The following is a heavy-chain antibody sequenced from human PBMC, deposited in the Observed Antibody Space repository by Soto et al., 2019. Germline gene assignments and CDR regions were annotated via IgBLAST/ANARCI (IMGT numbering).Heavy chain of an antibody. J-gene: IGHJ6*02. D-gene: IGHD2-8*01. CDR1: GYSFTDYH. CDR3: ARGDSTDCSNGVCSFFYNHDMDV. CDR2: INPKSGGT. V-gene: IGHV1-2*04. Sequence: ASVKVSCKASGYSFTDYHIHWVRQAPGQGLEWLGRINPKSGGTSTAQKFQGWVTMTTDTSISTASMELTRLTSDDTAIYYCARGDSTDCSNGVCSFFYNHDMDVWGQGTTVTSP.